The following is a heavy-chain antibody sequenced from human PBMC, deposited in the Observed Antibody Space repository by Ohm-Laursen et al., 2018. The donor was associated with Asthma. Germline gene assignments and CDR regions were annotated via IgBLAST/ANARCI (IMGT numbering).Heavy chain of an antibody. D-gene: IGHD4-11*01. J-gene: IGHJ6*02. V-gene: IGHV3-33*06. CDR3: AKFGRDYRSHGMDV. CDR1: GFTFSSYG. Sequence: SLRLSCAAFGFTFSSYGMHWVRQAPGKGLEWVAVIWYDGSNKYYADSVKGRFTISRDNSKNTLYLQMNSLRAEDTAVYYCAKFGRDYRSHGMDVWGQGTTVTVSS. CDR2: IWYDGSNK.